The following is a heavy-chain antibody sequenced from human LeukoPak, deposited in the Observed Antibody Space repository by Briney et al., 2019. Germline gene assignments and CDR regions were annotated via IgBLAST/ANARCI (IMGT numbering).Heavy chain of an antibody. CDR1: GGTFSSYA. J-gene: IGHJ5*02. CDR3: ARGIGIPCRHQRFDA. CDR2: IIPVFGTP. D-gene: IGHD2/OR15-2a*01. V-gene: IGHV1-69*13. Sequence: SVKVSCKASGGTFSSYAFSWVRQAPGQGLEWMGGIIPVFGTPNYAQKFQGRVTITADESTSTTYMELSSLRSEDTAVYYCARGIGIPCRHQRFDALGQGTLVTVSS.